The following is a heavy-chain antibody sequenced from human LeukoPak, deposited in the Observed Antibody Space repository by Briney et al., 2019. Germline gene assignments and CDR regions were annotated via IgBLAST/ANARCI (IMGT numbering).Heavy chain of an antibody. CDR1: GFTFSSYC. Sequence: GGSLRLSCAASGFTFSSYCMRWVRQAPGKGLVWVSRIHSDGSSTTYAASVKGRFTISRDNAKNTLYLQMNSLRAEDTAVYYCARGGAFCGGDCYQIDYWGQGTLVIVSS. V-gene: IGHV3-74*01. CDR3: ARGGAFCGGDCYQIDY. J-gene: IGHJ4*02. CDR2: IHSDGSST. D-gene: IGHD2-21*02.